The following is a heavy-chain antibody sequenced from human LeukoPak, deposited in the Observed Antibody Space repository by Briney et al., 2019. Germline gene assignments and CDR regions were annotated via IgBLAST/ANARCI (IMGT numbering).Heavy chain of an antibody. CDR2: IWYDGSNK. V-gene: IGHV3-33*01. CDR1: GFTFSSYG. Sequence: GGSLRLSCAASGFTFSSYGMHWVRQAPGKGLEWVAVIWYDGSNKYYADSVKGRFTISRDNSKNTLYLQMNSLRAEDTAVYYCARPDYGDFEYYFDYWGQGTAVTVSS. J-gene: IGHJ4*03. CDR3: ARPDYGDFEYYFDY. D-gene: IGHD4-17*01.